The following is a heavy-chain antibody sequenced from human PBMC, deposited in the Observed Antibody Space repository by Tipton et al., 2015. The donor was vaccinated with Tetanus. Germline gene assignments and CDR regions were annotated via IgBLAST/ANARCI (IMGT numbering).Heavy chain of an antibody. CDR3: ARDERYGDYAY. D-gene: IGHD4-17*01. CDR2: IYQTGTT. Sequence: TLFLTCTVSGASFSSGDYYWSWIRKPPGKDLEWIGYIYQTGTTYYNPSLKGRVTISIDSSKNQFSLKLTSVTAADTAVYYCARDERYGDYAYWGQGALVTVSS. CDR1: GASFSSGDYY. J-gene: IGHJ4*02. V-gene: IGHV4-30-4*01.